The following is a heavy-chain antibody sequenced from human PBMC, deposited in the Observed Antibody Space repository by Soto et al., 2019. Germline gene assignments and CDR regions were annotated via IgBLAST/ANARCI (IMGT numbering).Heavy chain of an antibody. CDR2: IYYSGST. CDR3: ARESITMVRGVTRLFDY. V-gene: IGHV4-59*01. J-gene: IGHJ4*02. CDR1: GGSISSYY. Sequence: PSETLSLTCTVSGGSISSYYWSWIRQPPGKGLEWIGYIYYSGSTNYNPSLKSRATISVDTSKNQFSLKLSSVTAADTAVYYCARESITMVRGVTRLFDYWGQGTLVTVSS. D-gene: IGHD3-10*01.